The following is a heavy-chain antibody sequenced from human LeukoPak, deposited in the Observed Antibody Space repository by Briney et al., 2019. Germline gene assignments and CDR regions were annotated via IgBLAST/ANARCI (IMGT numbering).Heavy chain of an antibody. CDR3: AKDAHLCGVYETDFDY. CDR1: GFTFSSYA. J-gene: IGHJ4*02. V-gene: IGHV3-23*01. CDR2: ISGSGGST. D-gene: IGHD5/OR15-5a*01. Sequence: PGGSLRLSCAASGFTFSSYAMSWVRQAPGKGLEWVSAISGSGGSTYYADSVKGRFTISRDNSKNTLYLQMNSLRAEDTAVYYCAKDAHLCGVYETDFDYWGQGTLVTVSS.